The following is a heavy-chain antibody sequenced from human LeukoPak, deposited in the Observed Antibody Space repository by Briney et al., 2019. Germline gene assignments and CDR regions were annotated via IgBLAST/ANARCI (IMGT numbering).Heavy chain of an antibody. CDR1: GLTVNDNY. D-gene: IGHD4-17*01. CDR3: ARANPVYGDFGY. J-gene: IGHJ4*02. V-gene: IGHV3-53*01. Sequence: GGSLRLSCALSGLTVNDNYMSWVRQAPGKGLEWVSLIFPDGQTYYADFVQGRFSISRDMSRNILFLDMSSLRAEDTAVFFCARANPVYGDFGYWGQGTLVTVSS. CDR2: IFPDGQT.